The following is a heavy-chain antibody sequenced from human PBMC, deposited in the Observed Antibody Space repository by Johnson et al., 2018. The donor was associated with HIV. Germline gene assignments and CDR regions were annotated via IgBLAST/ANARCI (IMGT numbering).Heavy chain of an antibody. J-gene: IGHJ3*01. V-gene: IGHV3-30*04. CDR3: AREQTGVTTR. D-gene: IGHD7-27*01. Sequence: QVLLVESGGGVVQPGRSLRLSCAASGFTFSSFAMHWVRQAPGKGLEWVAVISHDGSHNYYADSVKGRFTISRDNSKNTLYLQMNSLRAEDAAVYYCAREQTGVTTRWGQRTMDTVSS. CDR1: GFTFSSFA. CDR2: ISHDGSHN.